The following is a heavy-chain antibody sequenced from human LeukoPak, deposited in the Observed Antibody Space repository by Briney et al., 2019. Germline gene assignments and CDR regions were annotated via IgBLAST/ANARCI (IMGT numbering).Heavy chain of an antibody. V-gene: IGHV3-48*04. J-gene: IGHJ4*02. Sequence: GGSLRLSCAASEFTFSSYAMNWVRQAPGKGLDWVSYISTSGRVIYYADSVKGRFTISRDNTKNSLYLQMNSLRVEDTAVYYCARDYYGSGTTPGYWGQGTLVTVSS. CDR1: EFTFSSYA. CDR3: ARDYYGSGTTPGY. CDR2: ISTSGRVI. D-gene: IGHD3-10*01.